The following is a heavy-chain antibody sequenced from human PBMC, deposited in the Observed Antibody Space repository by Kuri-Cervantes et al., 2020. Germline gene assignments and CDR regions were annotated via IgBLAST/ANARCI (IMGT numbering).Heavy chain of an antibody. CDR1: GFTFSSYW. CDR2: IYSGGSI. Sequence: ETLSLTCAASGFTFSSYWMSWVCQAPGKGLEWVSVIYSGGSIYYADSVKGRFTISRDNSKNTVYLQMNSLRAEDTAVYYCARISIVGAIADYWGQGTLVTVSS. CDR3: ARISIVGAIADY. D-gene: IGHD1-26*01. J-gene: IGHJ4*02. V-gene: IGHV3-66*01.